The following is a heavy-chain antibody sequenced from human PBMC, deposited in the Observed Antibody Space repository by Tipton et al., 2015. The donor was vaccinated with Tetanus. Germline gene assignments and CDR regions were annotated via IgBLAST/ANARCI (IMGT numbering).Heavy chain of an antibody. V-gene: IGHV1-2*02. CDR1: GYTFTGNY. D-gene: IGHD2-21*02. CDR3: ARATANSAFGF. J-gene: IGHJ4*02. Sequence: QLVQSGAEVKKPGASVKVSCTASGYTFTGNYIHWVRQVPGQRLERMAWINPNSGGTDFARKFQGRVTVTRDTSISTAYMELSGLRSDDTAVYFCARATANSAFGFWGQGTRVIVSS. CDR2: INPNSGGT.